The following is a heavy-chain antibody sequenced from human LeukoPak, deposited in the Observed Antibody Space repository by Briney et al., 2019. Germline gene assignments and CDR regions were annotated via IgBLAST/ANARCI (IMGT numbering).Heavy chain of an antibody. Sequence: SETLSLTCTVSGGSISSYYWSWIRQPAGKGLEWIGRIYTSGTTHYNPSLQSRVTLSVDTSKNQFSLKLSSLTAADTAVYYCARDAGGYEDYWGQGTLVTVSS. D-gene: IGHD5-12*01. CDR3: ARDAGGYEDY. CDR1: GGSISSYY. V-gene: IGHV4-4*07. CDR2: IYTSGTT. J-gene: IGHJ4*02.